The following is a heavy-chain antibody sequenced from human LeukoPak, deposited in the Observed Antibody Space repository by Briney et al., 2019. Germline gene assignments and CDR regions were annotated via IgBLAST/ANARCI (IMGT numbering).Heavy chain of an antibody. CDR2: VYYSGRT. V-gene: IGHV4-39*01. D-gene: IGHD6-13*01. CDR3: ARLVYSSSWHFDY. Sequence: SETLSLTCTVSGGSISSSSYYWGWIRQPPGKGLEXXGSVYYSGRTYYNPSLKSRVTISVDTSKNQFSLKVSSVTAADTAVYYCARLVYSSSWHFDYWGQGTLVTVSS. CDR1: GGSISSSSYY. J-gene: IGHJ4*02.